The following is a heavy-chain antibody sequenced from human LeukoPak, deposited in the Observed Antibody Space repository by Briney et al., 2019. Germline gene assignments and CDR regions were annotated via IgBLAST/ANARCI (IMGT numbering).Heavy chain of an antibody. CDR2: INHSGST. CDR3: AGSIAARLDY. CDR1: GGSISSGVYY. D-gene: IGHD6-6*01. Sequence: PSETLSLTCTVSGGSISSGVYYWSWIRQPPGKGLEWIGEINHSGSTNYNPSLKSRVTISVDTSKNQFSLKLSSVTAADTAVYYCAGSIAARLDYWGQGTLVTVSS. V-gene: IGHV4-39*07. J-gene: IGHJ4*02.